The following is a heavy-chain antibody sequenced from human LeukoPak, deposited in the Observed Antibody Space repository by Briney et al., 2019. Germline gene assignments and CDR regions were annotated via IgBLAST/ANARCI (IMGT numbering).Heavy chain of an antibody. D-gene: IGHD5-24*01. V-gene: IGHV4-59*01. CDR2: IYYSGST. CDR3: ASSGLYGYYYFDY. J-gene: IGHJ4*02. Sequence: SETLSLTCTVSGGSISSYYWSWIRQPPGKGLEWIGYIYYSGSTNYNPSLKSRVTISVDTSKNQFSLKLSSVTVADTAVYYCASSGLYGYYYFDYWGQGTLVTVSS. CDR1: GGSISSYY.